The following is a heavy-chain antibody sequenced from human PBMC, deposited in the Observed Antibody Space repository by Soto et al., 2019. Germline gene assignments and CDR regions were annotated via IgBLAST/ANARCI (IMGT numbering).Heavy chain of an antibody. Sequence: WASVKVSCKASGGTFSSYAISWVRQAPGQGLEWMGGIIPILGTANYAQKFQGRVTITAGESTSTAYMELSSLRSEDTAVYYCARGLGKNYDILPPLDYWGQETMVTVSS. J-gene: IGHJ4*02. CDR1: GGTFSSYA. CDR3: ARGLGKNYDILPPLDY. V-gene: IGHV1-69*13. D-gene: IGHD3-9*01. CDR2: IIPILGTA.